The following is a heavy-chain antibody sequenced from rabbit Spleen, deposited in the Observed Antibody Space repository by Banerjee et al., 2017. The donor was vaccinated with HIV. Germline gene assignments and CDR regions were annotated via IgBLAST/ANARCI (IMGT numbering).Heavy chain of an antibody. J-gene: IGHJ4*01. D-gene: IGHD1-1*01. CDR1: GFSFSRGYD. V-gene: IGHV1S45*01. Sequence: QEQLEESGGGLVKPEGSLTLTCKASGFSFSRGYDMCWVRQAPGKGLEWIACINAATGKPVYATWAKGRFTISRTSSTTVTLRMTSLTAADTATYFCARDLVGVIGWNFNLWGPGTLVTVS. CDR3: ARDLVGVIGWNFNL. CDR2: INAATGKP.